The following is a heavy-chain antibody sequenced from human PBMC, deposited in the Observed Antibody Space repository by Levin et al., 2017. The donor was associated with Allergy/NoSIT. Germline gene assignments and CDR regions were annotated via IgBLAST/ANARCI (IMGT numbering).Heavy chain of an antibody. CDR1: GFTFSSYA. CDR2: ISYDGSNK. CDR3: AFIRGLDY. J-gene: IGHJ4*02. Sequence: AGGSLRLSCAASGFTFSSYAMHWVRQAPGKGLEWVAVISYDGSNKYYADSVKGRFTISRDNSKNTLYLQMNSLRAEDTAVYYCAFIRGLDYWGQGTLVTVSS. D-gene: IGHD3-10*01. V-gene: IGHV3-30-3*01.